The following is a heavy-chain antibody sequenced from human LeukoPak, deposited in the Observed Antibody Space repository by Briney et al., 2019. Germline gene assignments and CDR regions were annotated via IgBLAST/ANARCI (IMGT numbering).Heavy chain of an antibody. Sequence: SETLSLTCTVSGGSISSYYWSWIRPPPGKGLEWIGYIYYSGSTNYNPSLKSRVTISVDTSKNQFSLKLSSVTAADTAVYYCARDKKGASCYDYWGQGTLVTVSS. J-gene: IGHJ4*02. D-gene: IGHD2-2*01. CDR3: ARDKKGASCYDY. V-gene: IGHV4-59*01. CDR2: IYYSGST. CDR1: GGSISSYY.